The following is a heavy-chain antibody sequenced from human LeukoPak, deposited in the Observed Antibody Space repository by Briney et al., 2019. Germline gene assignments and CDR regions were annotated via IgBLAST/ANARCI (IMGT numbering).Heavy chain of an antibody. CDR3: ARLMEEDWNDGAFDI. J-gene: IGHJ3*02. CDR2: IIPIFGTA. D-gene: IGHD1-1*01. V-gene: IGHV1-69*13. Sequence: SVKVSCKASGGTFSSYAISWVRQAPGQGLEWMGGIIPIFGTANYAQKFQGRVTITADESTSTAYMELSSLRSEDTAVYYCARLMEEDWNDGAFDIWGQGTMVTVSS. CDR1: GGTFSSYA.